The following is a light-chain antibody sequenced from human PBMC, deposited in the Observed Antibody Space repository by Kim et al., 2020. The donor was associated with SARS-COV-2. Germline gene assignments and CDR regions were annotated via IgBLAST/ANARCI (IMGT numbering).Light chain of an antibody. CDR3: QTWGTGSRGV. V-gene: IGLV4-69*01. J-gene: IGLJ2*01. Sequence: AKLTGTLSSGNSSYAIAWHQQQPEKGPRYLMKLNSDGSHSKGDGIPDRFSGSSSGAERYLTISSLQSEDEADYYCQTWGTGSRGVFGGGTQLTVL. CDR2: LNSDGSH. CDR1: SGNSSYA.